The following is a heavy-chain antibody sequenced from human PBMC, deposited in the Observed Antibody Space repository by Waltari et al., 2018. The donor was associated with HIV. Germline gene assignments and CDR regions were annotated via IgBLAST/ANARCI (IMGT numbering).Heavy chain of an antibody. CDR2: IKSKTEGWTT. V-gene: IGHV3-15*01. Sequence: EVQLVESGGGLVTPGGSLRLSCAASGVSFRDVWLNWVRQAPGQGLEWVGQIKSKTEGWTTDYAAPVKGRFTISRDDSKNMLFLEMNSLNTDDTASYYCTVGKSSGYYWGQGTLVTVSS. J-gene: IGHJ4*02. D-gene: IGHD3-22*01. CDR1: GVSFRDVW. CDR3: TVGKSSGYY.